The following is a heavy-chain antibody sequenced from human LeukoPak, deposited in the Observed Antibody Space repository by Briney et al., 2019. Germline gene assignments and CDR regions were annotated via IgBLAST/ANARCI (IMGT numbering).Heavy chain of an antibody. D-gene: IGHD3-10*01. CDR3: ARVQYYYGSGTSWFDP. V-gene: IGHV4-59*01. Sequence: PSETLSLTCTVSGGSISSYYWSWIRQPPGKGLEWIGYIYYSGSTNYNPSLKSRVTISVDTSKNQFSLKLSSVTAADTAVYYCARVQYYYGSGTSWFDPWGQETLVTVSS. J-gene: IGHJ5*02. CDR2: IYYSGST. CDR1: GGSISSYY.